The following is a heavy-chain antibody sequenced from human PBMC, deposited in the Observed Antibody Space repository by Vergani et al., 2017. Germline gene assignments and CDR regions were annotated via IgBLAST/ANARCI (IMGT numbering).Heavy chain of an antibody. D-gene: IGHD1-26*01. CDR1: GGTFSSYA. CDR2: IIPIFGTA. CDR3: ARDLPLLSYSGSYPPSYYYMDV. Sequence: QVQLVQSGAEVKKPGSSVKVSCKASGGTFSSYAISWVRQAPGQGLEWMGRIIPIFGTANYARKFQGRVTITADESTSTAYMELSSLRSEDTAVYYCARDLPLLSYSGSYPPSYYYMDVWGKGTTVTVSS. J-gene: IGHJ6*03. V-gene: IGHV1-69*18.